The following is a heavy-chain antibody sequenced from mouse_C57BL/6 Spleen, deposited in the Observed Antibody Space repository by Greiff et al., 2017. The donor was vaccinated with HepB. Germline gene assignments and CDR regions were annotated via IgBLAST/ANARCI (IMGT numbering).Heavy chain of an antibody. CDR1: GFTFSDYG. CDR2: ISSGSSTI. CDR3: AGNSGYIDY. J-gene: IGHJ2*01. D-gene: IGHD3-2*02. V-gene: IGHV5-17*01. Sequence: DVQLVESGGGLVKPGGSLKLSCAASGFTFSDYGMHWVRQAPEKGLEWVAYISSGSSTIYYADTVKGRFTISRDNAKNTLFLQMTSQRSEDTAMYYCAGNSGYIDYWGQGTTLTVSS.